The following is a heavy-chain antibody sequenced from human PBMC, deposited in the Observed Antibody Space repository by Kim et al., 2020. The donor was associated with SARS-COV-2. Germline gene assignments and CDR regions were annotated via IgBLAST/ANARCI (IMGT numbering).Heavy chain of an antibody. CDR3: ARSRYCSSTSCYGMDV. D-gene: IGHD2-2*01. V-gene: IGHV3-30*07. J-gene: IGHJ6*02. Sequence: SVKGRFTISRDNSKNTLYLQMTSLRAEDTAVYYCARSRYCSSTSCYGMDVWGQGTTITVSS.